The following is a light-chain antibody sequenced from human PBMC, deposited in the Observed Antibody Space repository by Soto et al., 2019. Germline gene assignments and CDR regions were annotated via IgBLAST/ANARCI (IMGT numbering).Light chain of an antibody. V-gene: IGKV1-12*01. J-gene: IGKJ2*01. CDR1: QGIGIY. CDR3: QQANSLPYT. CDR2: AAT. Sequence: DIQMTQSPSSVSASVGDRVTITCRASQGIGIYLAWYQQKPGKAPKLLIYAATTLQSGVPSRFRGSGSGTDFTLTISSLQPEDFATYFCQQANSLPYTFGQGTKLEIK.